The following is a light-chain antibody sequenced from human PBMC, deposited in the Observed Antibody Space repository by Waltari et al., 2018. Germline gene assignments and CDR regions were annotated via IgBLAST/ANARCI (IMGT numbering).Light chain of an antibody. V-gene: IGKV1-5*03. CDR2: KAF. CDR1: QSISNW. Sequence: DIQMTQSPSTLSASVGDTIIITCRASQSISNWLAWYQQKPGKAPKLLIYKAFTLETGVPSRFSGSGSGTVCTLTISSLQPDDFATYYGQQYNSYSLLTFGGGTKVEIE. J-gene: IGKJ4*01. CDR3: QQYNSYSLLT.